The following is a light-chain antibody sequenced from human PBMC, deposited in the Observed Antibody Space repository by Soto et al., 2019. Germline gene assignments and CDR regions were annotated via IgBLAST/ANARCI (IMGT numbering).Light chain of an antibody. CDR3: CSYAGSYTWV. CDR2: DVT. J-gene: IGLJ3*02. CDR1: SGDVGYYKY. Sequence: QSALTQPRSVSGSPGQSVTISCTGTSGDVGYYKYVSWYQQHPGKAPKLMIYDVTERPSGVPDRFSGSKSGNTASLTISGLQAEDEADYYCCSYAGSYTWVFGGGTKLTVL. V-gene: IGLV2-11*01.